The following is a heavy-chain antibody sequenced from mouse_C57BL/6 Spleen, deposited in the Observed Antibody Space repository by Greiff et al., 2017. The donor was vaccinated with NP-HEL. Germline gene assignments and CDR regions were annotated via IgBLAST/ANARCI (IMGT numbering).Heavy chain of an antibody. CDR3: ARPLGKNSPFAY. J-gene: IGHJ3*01. V-gene: IGHV1-61*01. D-gene: IGHD2-1*01. CDR2: IYPSDSET. Sequence: VQLQQPGAELVRPGSSVKLSCKASGYTFTSYWMDWVKQRPGQGLEWIGNIYPSDSETHYNQKFKDKATLTVDKSSSTAYMQLSSLTSEDSAVYYCARPLGKNSPFAYWGQGTLVTVSA. CDR1: GYTFTSYW.